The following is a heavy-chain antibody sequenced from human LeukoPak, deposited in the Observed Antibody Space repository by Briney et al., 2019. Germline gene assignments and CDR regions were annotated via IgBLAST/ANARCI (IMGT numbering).Heavy chain of an antibody. J-gene: IGHJ4*02. D-gene: IGHD2-15*01. Sequence: SETLSLTCTVSGDSINTYYWTWLRQPPGKGLEWVGYVHTSGTTNHNPSLASRVTMSVDTSKNQFSLSLSSVTAADTAVYYCARPGQSAWWVYFNYWGQGILVTVSS. CDR3: ARPGQSAWWVYFNY. CDR1: GDSINTYY. CDR2: VHTSGTT. V-gene: IGHV4-4*09.